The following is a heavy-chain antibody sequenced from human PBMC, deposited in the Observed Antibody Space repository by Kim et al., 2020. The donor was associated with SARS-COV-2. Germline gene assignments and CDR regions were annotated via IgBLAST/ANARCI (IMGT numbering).Heavy chain of an antibody. CDR3: AKPRVPEMNDQLSIYFDY. Sequence: GGSLRLSCAASGFTFSSYGMHWVRQAPGKGLEWVAVISYDGSNKYYADSVKGRFTISRDNSKNTLYLQMNSLRAEDTAVYYCAKPRVPEMNDQLSIYFDYLGQGTLVTVSS. J-gene: IGHJ4*02. D-gene: IGHD2-2*01. V-gene: IGHV3-30*18. CDR1: GFTFSSYG. CDR2: ISYDGSNK.